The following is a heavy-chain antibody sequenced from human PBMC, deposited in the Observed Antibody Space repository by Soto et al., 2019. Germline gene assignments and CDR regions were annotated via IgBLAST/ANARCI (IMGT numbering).Heavy chain of an antibody. V-gene: IGHV3-21*01. Sequence: EVQLVESGGGLVKPGGSLRLSCAASGFTFSSYSMNWVRQAPGKGLEWVSSISSSSSYIYYADSVKGRFTISRDNAKNSLYLQMNSLRAEDTAVYYCARDRGVRGCAFDIWGQGTMVTVSS. CDR2: ISSSSSYI. D-gene: IGHD3-10*01. CDR3: ARDRGVRGCAFDI. CDR1: GFTFSSYS. J-gene: IGHJ3*02.